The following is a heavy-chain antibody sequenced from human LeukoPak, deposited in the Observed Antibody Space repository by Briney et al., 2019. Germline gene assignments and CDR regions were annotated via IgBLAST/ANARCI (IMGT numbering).Heavy chain of an antibody. CDR2: ISAYNGNT. V-gene: IGHV1-18*01. Sequence: GASVKVSCKASGYTFTSYGISWVRQAPGQGLEWMGWISAYNGNTNYAQKLQGRVTTTTDTSTSTAYMELRSLRSEDTAVYYCARTYSSGSGHGWYFDLWGRGTLVTVSS. CDR1: GYTFTSYG. CDR3: ARTYSSGSGHGWYFDL. D-gene: IGHD6-25*01. J-gene: IGHJ2*01.